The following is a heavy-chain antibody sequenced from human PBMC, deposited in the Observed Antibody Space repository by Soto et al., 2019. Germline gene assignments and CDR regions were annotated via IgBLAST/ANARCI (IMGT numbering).Heavy chain of an antibody. D-gene: IGHD2-15*01. CDR1: GGSISSYY. Sequence: SETLSLTCTVSGGSISSYYWSWIRQPPGKGLEWIGYIYYSGSTNYNPSLKSRVTISVDTSKNQFSLKLSSVTAADTAVYYCARHRGRRIYGMDVWGQGTTVTVSS. V-gene: IGHV4-59*08. CDR3: ARHRGRRIYGMDV. J-gene: IGHJ6*02. CDR2: IYYSGST.